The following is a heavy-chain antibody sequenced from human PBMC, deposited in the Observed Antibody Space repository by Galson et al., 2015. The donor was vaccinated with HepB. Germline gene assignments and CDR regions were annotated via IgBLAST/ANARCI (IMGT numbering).Heavy chain of an antibody. Sequence: SVKVSCKASGGTFSSYTISWVRQAPGQGLEWMGRIIPILGIANYAQKFQGRVTITADKSTSTAYMELSSLRAEDTAVYYCAKEYDDNHDAFDIWGQGTMVTVSS. CDR1: GGTFSSYT. D-gene: IGHD3-3*01. V-gene: IGHV1-69*04. J-gene: IGHJ3*02. CDR3: AKEYDDNHDAFDI. CDR2: IIPILGIA.